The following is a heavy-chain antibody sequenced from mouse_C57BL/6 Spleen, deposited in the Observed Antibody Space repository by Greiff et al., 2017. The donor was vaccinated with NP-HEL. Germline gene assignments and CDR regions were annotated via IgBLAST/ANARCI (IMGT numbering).Heavy chain of an antibody. J-gene: IGHJ3*01. V-gene: IGHV1-61*01. CDR2: IYPSDSET. CDR1: GYTFTSYW. D-gene: IGHD3-2*02. Sequence: QVQLQQPGAELVRPGSSVKLSCKASGYTFTSYWMDWVKQRPGQGLEWIGNIYPSDSETHYNQKFKDKATLTVDKSSSTAYMQLSSLTSEDSAVYYCARFGTAQATSFAYWGQGTLVTVSA. CDR3: ARFGTAQATSFAY.